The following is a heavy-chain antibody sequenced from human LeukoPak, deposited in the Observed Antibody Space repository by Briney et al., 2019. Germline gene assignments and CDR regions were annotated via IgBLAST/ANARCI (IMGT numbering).Heavy chain of an antibody. Sequence: ASVKVSCKASGYTFTSFDINWVRQATGQGPEWMGWMNPNSGNTGYAQKFQGRVTMTRDTSINTAYMELSSLGSEDTAVYYCARNHVPTGLRDVWGTGTPVIVSS. V-gene: IGHV1-8*01. CDR3: ARNHVPTGLRDV. CDR1: GYTFTSFD. CDR2: MNPNSGNT. J-gene: IGHJ6*04. D-gene: IGHD5-12*01.